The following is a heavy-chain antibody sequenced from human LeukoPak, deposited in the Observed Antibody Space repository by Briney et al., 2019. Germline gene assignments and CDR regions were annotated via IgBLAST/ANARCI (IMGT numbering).Heavy chain of an antibody. V-gene: IGHV4-34*01. CDR3: ARIWPDL. J-gene: IGHJ2*01. CDR1: GESFSGYF. Sequence: SETLSLTCAVYGESFSGYFWSWIRQPPGKGLEWIGETNHSGYTNYNPSLKSRVTISVDTSKKQFSLRLNSVTAADTAVYYCARIWPDLWGRGTLVTVSS. CDR2: TNHSGYT. D-gene: IGHD3-10*01.